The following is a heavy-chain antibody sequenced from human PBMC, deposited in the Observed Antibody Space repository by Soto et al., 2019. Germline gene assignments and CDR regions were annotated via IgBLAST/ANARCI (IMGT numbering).Heavy chain of an antibody. CDR1: GYTFTSYY. CDR3: ARDGIHYDFWSGFTDY. D-gene: IGHD3-3*01. CDR2: INPSGGST. Sequence: QVQLVQSGAEVKKPGASVKVSCKASGYTFTSYYMHWVRQAPGQGLEWMGIINPSGGSTSYAQKFQGRVTMTRDTSTSTVYMELSSLRSEDTAVYYCARDGIHYDFWSGFTDYWGQGTLVTVSS. V-gene: IGHV1-46*03. J-gene: IGHJ4*02.